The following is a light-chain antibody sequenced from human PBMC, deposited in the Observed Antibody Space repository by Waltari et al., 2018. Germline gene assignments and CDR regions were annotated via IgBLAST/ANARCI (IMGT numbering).Light chain of an antibody. J-gene: IGKJ1*01. CDR1: HSISSY. CDR2: AAS. Sequence: IQMTQSPASLSASVGDRVTITCRPSHSISSYLNWYQQSPGKAPRLLIYAASILQSGVPSRCSGSGFGTDFTLSISSRQPEDFATYYGQQIYSTPWTFGQGTNVEIK. CDR3: QQIYSTPWT. V-gene: IGKV1-39*01.